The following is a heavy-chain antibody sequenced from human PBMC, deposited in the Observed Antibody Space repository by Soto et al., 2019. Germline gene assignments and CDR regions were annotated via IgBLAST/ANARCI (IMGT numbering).Heavy chain of an antibody. Sequence: QVQLVQSGAEVKKPGASVKVSCKASGYTFTSYDINWVRQATGQGLEWMGWMNSNSGNTGYAQKFQGRVTMTRNTSISTAYMELSSLRSEDTAVYYCARGGIGNDFSPRPPRYYYYMDVWGKGTTVTVSS. CDR2: MNSNSGNT. CDR3: ARGGIGNDFSPRPPRYYYYMDV. CDR1: GYTFTSYD. J-gene: IGHJ6*03. V-gene: IGHV1-8*01. D-gene: IGHD1-1*01.